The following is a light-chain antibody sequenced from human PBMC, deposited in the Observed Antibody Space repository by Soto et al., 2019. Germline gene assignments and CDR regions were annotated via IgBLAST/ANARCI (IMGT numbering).Light chain of an antibody. J-gene: IGKJ2*01. CDR1: QSVSTY. CDR2: DAS. Sequence: DIVLTQSPATLSLSPGERATLSCRASQSVSTYVAWYQQKPGQAPRLLVYDASNRATGIPARFSGSGSGTDFTLTISGLEPEDFAIYYCQQRSGWYTFGQGTKLVIK. CDR3: QQRSGWYT. V-gene: IGKV3-11*01.